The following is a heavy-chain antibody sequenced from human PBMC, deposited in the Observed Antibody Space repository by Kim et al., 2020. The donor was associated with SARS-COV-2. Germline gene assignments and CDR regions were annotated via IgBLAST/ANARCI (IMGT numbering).Heavy chain of an antibody. J-gene: IGHJ4*02. CDR2: ISYDGSNK. CDR1: GFTFSSYG. V-gene: IGHV3-30*18. CDR3: AKARKTIPGIAVAGTSFDY. D-gene: IGHD6-19*01. Sequence: GGYLRLSCAASGFTFSSYGMHWVRQAPGKGLEWVAVISYDGSNKYYADSVKGRFTISRDNSKNTLYLQMNSLRAEDTAVYYCAKARKTIPGIAVAGTSFDYWGQGTLVTVSS.